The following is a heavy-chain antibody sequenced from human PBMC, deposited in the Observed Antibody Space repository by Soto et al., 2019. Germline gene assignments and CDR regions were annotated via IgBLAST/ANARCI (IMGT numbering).Heavy chain of an antibody. J-gene: IGHJ6*02. CDR3: ARGLRGISFYGMDV. D-gene: IGHD3-16*01. CDR1: GFTFSLYG. Sequence: QVQLVESGGGVVQPGRSLRLSCAASGFTFSLYGMHWVRQAPGKGLEWVAVIWYDGSNKFYADSVKGRFTISRDNSKNTLYLQMISLRDEDTAVYYWARGLRGISFYGMDVWGQGTTVIVSS. CDR2: IWYDGSNK. V-gene: IGHV3-33*01.